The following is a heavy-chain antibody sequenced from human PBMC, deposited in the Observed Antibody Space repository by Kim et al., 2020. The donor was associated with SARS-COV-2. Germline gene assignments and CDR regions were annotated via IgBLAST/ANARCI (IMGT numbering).Heavy chain of an antibody. V-gene: IGHV4-59*01. J-gene: IGHJ4*02. CDR1: GGSISSYY. Sequence: SETLSLTCTVSGGSISSYYWSWIRQPPGKGLEWIGYIYYSGSTNYNPSLKSRVTISVDTSKNQFSLKLSSVTAADTAVYYCARNIAPRYFDYWGQGTLVT. D-gene: IGHD6-13*01. CDR2: IYYSGST. CDR3: ARNIAPRYFDY.